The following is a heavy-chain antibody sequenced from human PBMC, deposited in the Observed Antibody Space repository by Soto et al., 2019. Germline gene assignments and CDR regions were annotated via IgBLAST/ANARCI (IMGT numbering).Heavy chain of an antibody. D-gene: IGHD3-10*01. CDR2: VSGSGERT. Sequence: GSLRLSCVGSGLDFWSYVISWVRQAPGKGLEWVAGVSGSGERTWYADSVRGRFTVSRDNSANAVYLHLDSLRAEDAAIYFCAKPPSIYYSHSEGHQFDLWGQGSLVTFSS. CDR3: AKPPSIYYSHSEGHQFDL. J-gene: IGHJ5*02. V-gene: IGHV3-23*01. CDR1: GLDFWSYV.